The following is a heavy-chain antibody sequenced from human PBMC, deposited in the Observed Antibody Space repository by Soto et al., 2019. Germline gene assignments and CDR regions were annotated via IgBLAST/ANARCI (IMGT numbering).Heavy chain of an antibody. CDR1: GLNFNDYA. CDR3: ARGDRGGSGSPASYYYSGLDV. CDR2: VSTRGDIT. Sequence: EVQLLESGGDLVQPGGSLRLSCAASGLNFNDYAMTWVRQAPGKGLEWVSSVSTRGDITYYSDSVKGRFTISRDNSKNTLFLHVTSLRAEDTALYYCARGDRGGSGSPASYYYSGLDVWGQGTTVTVSS. J-gene: IGHJ6*02. V-gene: IGHV3-23*01. D-gene: IGHD3-10*01.